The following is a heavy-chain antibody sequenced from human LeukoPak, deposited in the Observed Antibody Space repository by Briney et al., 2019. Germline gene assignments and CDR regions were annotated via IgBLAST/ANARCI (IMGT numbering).Heavy chain of an antibody. CDR2: ISGSGGST. Sequence: PGGSLRLSCAASGFTFSYNAMSWVRQAPGKGLEWVSAISGSGGSTYYADSVKGRFTVSRDNSKNTLYLQMNSLRAEDTAVYYCARDSVVVPAHSGGYFDYWGQGTLVTVSS. D-gene: IGHD2-2*01. V-gene: IGHV3-23*01. J-gene: IGHJ4*02. CDR3: ARDSVVVPAHSGGYFDY. CDR1: GFTFSYNA.